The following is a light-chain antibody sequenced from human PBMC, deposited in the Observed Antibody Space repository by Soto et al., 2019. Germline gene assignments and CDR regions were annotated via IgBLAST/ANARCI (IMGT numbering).Light chain of an antibody. CDR3: QQRSNWPPIT. V-gene: IGKV3-11*01. CDR1: QSVSSY. Sequence: EIVLTQSPATLSFSPGERATLSCRPSQSVSSYLAWYQQKPGQAPRLLIYDASNRATGIPARFSGSGSGTDFTLTISSLEPEDFAVYYCQQRSNWPPITFGQATRLE. CDR2: DAS. J-gene: IGKJ5*01.